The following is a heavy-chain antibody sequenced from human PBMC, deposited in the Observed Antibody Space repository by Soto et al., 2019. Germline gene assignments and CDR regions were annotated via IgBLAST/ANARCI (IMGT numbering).Heavy chain of an antibody. Sequence: GGSLRLSCAASGFAVSGNYMTWVRQAPGKGLEWVSVIHSGGDTHYADSVRGRFTISRDNSKNTLYLQMNSLRAEDMAVYYCARSRTGTTYGGMDVWGQGTTVTVSS. CDR3: ARSRTGTTYGGMDV. CDR2: IHSGGDT. CDR1: GFAVSGNY. D-gene: IGHD1-7*01. V-gene: IGHV3-66*01. J-gene: IGHJ6*02.